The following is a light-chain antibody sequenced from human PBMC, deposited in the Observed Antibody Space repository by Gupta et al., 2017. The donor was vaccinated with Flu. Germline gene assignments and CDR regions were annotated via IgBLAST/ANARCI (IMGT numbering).Light chain of an antibody. V-gene: IGKV3-11*01. J-gene: IGKJ2*01. CDR1: QSVSTY. CDR3: QKRSNWPPYT. Sequence: EIELTQSPATLSLSPGERATLSCRASQSVSTYLAWYQKKPRQAPRLLIYDASNRATGIPARFSGSGSGTDFTLTISSLEPEDFAVYYCQKRSNWPPYTFGQGTRLEIK. CDR2: DAS.